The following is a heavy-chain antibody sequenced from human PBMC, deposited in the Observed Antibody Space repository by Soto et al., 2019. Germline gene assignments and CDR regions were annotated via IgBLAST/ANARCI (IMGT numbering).Heavy chain of an antibody. J-gene: IGHJ6*02. CDR3: ASSPVTGVYYAMDV. V-gene: IGHV4-31*03. CDR1: GGSISSGGYY. D-gene: IGHD6-19*01. CDR2: IYYTGST. Sequence: PSETLSLTCTVSGGSISSGGYYWIWIRQHPGKGLEWIGNIYYTGSTHYDPSLKSRITISLDTSKNQISLKLSSVTAADTAVYYCASSPVTGVYYAMDVWGQGTTVTVSS.